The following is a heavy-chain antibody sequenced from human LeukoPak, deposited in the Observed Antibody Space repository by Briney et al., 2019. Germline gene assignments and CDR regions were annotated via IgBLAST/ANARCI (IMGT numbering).Heavy chain of an antibody. Sequence: ASVKVCCKASGYTFTSYGISWVRQAPGQGLEWMGWISAYNGNTNYAQKLQGRVTMTTDTSTSTAYMELRSLRSDDPAVYYCARDLPITMIVVVSPDYFDYWGQGTLVTVSS. CDR1: GYTFTSYG. D-gene: IGHD3-22*01. CDR3: ARDLPITMIVVVSPDYFDY. V-gene: IGHV1-18*01. CDR2: ISAYNGNT. J-gene: IGHJ4*02.